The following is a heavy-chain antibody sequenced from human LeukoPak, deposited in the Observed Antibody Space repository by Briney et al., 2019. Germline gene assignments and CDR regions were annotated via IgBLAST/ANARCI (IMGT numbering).Heavy chain of an antibody. CDR1: GLTFSSYG. V-gene: IGHV3-33*01. J-gene: IGHJ4*02. Sequence: GRSLRLSCAASGLTFSSYGMHWVRQAPGKGLEWVAVIWYDGSNKYYADSVKGRFTISRDNSKNTLYLQMNSLRAEDTAVYYCARGKQGFDYWGQGTLVTVSS. CDR3: ARGKQGFDY. CDR2: IWYDGSNK.